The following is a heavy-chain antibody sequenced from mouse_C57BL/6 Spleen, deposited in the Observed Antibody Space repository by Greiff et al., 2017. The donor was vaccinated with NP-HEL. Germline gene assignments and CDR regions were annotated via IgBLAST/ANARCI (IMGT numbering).Heavy chain of an antibody. CDR2: IDPSDSET. D-gene: IGHD2-5*01. V-gene: IGHV1-52*01. Sequence: QVQLQQPGAELVRPGSSVKLSCKASGYTFTSYWMHWVKQRPIQGLEWIGNIDPSDSETHYNQKFKDKATLTVDKSSSTAYMQLSSLTSEDSAVYYCSRGDYSNSDWYFDVWGTGTTVTVSS. CDR3: SRGDYSNSDWYFDV. J-gene: IGHJ1*03. CDR1: GYTFTSYW.